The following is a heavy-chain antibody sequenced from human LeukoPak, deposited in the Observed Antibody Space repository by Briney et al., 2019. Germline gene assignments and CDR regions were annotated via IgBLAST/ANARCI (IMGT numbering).Heavy chain of an antibody. CDR1: GFTFSSYA. CDR3: ASFYYDFWSGYPDAFDI. Sequence: PGGSLRLSCAASGFTFSSYAMSWVRQAPGKGLEWVSAISGSGGSTYYADSVKGRFTISRDNSKNTLYLQMNSLRAEDTAVYYCASFYYDFWSGYPDAFDIWGQGTMVTVSS. CDR2: ISGSGGST. J-gene: IGHJ3*02. D-gene: IGHD3-3*01. V-gene: IGHV3-23*01.